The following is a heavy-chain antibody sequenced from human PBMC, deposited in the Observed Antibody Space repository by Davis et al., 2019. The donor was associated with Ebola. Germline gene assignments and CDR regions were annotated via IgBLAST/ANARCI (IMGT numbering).Heavy chain of an antibody. Sequence: GESLKISCKGSGYSFTSYWIGWVRQMPGKGLEWMGIIYPGDSDTRYSPSFQGQVTLSADKYSTTAYLQWRSLKASDTAMYYCARQVGVVATIIPYWYFDLWGRGTLVTVSS. CDR2: IYPGDSDT. D-gene: IGHD5-12*01. J-gene: IGHJ2*01. V-gene: IGHV5-51*01. CDR3: ARQVGVVATIIPYWYFDL. CDR1: GYSFTSYW.